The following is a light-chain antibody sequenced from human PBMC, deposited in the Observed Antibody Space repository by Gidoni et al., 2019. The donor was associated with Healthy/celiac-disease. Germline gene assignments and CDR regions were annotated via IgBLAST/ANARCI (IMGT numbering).Light chain of an antibody. CDR1: QSVSSY. CDR2: DAS. V-gene: IGKV3-11*01. Sequence: EIVLTQSPATLSFSPGDRATLSCRASQSVSSYLACYQQKPGQAPRLLIYDASNRATGIPPRFSGSGSGTDFTLTISSLEPEDFAVYYCQQRSNWPSITFGQGTRLEIK. J-gene: IGKJ5*01. CDR3: QQRSNWPSIT.